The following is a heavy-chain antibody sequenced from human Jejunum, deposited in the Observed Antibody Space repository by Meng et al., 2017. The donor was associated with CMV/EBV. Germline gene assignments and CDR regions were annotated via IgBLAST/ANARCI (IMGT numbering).Heavy chain of an antibody. Sequence: SGYTVTDYYIQWVRQAPGQGLEWMGWINPKTGDTKYPQKLQGRVTLTRDMSINTVYMEMTRLSSDDTAMYYCAKDAGSFLDYSFDFWGQGTLVTVSS. D-gene: IGHD1-26*01. CDR2: INPKTGDT. V-gene: IGHV1-2*02. CDR3: AKDAGSFLDYSFDF. J-gene: IGHJ4*02. CDR1: GYTVTDYY.